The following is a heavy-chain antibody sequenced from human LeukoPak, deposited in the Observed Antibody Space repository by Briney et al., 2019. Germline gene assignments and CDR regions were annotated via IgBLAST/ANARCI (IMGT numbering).Heavy chain of an antibody. CDR2: TNPSGGST. CDR1: GYTFTSYY. CDR3: ARGGIAVAGTSAPEDWYFDL. V-gene: IGHV1-46*01. Sequence: ASVKVSCKASGYTFTSYYMHWVRQAPGQGLEWMGITNPSGGSTSYAQKFQGRVTMTRDTSTSTVYMELSSLRSEDTAVYYCARGGIAVAGTSAPEDWYFDLWGRGTLVTVSS. J-gene: IGHJ2*01. D-gene: IGHD6-19*01.